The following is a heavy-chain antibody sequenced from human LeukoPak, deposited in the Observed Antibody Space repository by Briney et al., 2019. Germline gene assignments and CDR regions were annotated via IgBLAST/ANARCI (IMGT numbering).Heavy chain of an antibody. CDR3: TRDQTPYY. V-gene: IGHV3-49*04. J-gene: IGHJ4*02. CDR2: IRSKTYGGTT. Sequence: QSGGSLRLSCTASGFSFGDYCMSWVRQAPGRGLEWVGFIRSKTYGGTTQYAASAQGRFTISRDDSKSIAYLQMDSLKTEDTAVYYCTRDQTPYYWGQGTLVTVSS. CDR1: GFSFGDYC.